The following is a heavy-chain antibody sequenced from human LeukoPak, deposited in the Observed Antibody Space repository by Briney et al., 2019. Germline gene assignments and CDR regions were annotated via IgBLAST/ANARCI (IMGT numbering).Heavy chain of an antibody. J-gene: IGHJ4*02. Sequence: PSETLSLTCTVSSGSIGSRFHYWGWIRQPPGKGLEWIGNINYSGTTYYNPSHNSRATTSIDTSKNQFFLRLSSLTAADTAVYYCARLDCGGSRYSGKGNLDYWGQGTLVTVSS. D-gene: IGHD2-21*02. V-gene: IGHV4-39*01. CDR1: SGSIGSRFHY. CDR3: ARLDCGGSRYSGKGNLDY. CDR2: INYSGTT.